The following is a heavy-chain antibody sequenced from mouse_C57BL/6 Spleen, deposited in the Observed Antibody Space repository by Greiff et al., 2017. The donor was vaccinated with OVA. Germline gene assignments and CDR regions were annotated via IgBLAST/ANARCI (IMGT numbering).Heavy chain of an antibody. CDR1: GYTFTSYW. V-gene: IGHV1-52*01. CDR3: ASGPYDYERAY. J-gene: IGHJ3*01. CDR2: IDPSDSET. D-gene: IGHD2-4*01. Sequence: QVQLQQPGAELVMPGASVKLSCKASGYTFTSYWMHWVKQRPIQGLEWIGNIDPSDSETHYNQKFKDKATLTVDKSSSTAYMQLSSLTSEDSAVYYCASGPYDYERAYWGQGTLVTVSA.